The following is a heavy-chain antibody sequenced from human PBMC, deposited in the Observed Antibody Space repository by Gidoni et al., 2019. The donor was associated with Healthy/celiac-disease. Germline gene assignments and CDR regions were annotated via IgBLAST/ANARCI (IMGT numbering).Heavy chain of an antibody. CDR1: GFTVSSNY. CDR3: ASNSGTIAVAGTRGYYYYGMDV. CDR2: IYSGGST. J-gene: IGHJ6*02. Sequence: EVQLVETGGGLIQPGGSLRLSCAASGFTVSSNYMSWVRQAPGKGLEWVSVIYSGGSTYYADSVKGRFTISRDNSKNTLYLQMNSLRAEDTAVYYCASNSGTIAVAGTRGYYYYGMDVWGQGTTVTVSS. V-gene: IGHV3-53*02. D-gene: IGHD6-19*01.